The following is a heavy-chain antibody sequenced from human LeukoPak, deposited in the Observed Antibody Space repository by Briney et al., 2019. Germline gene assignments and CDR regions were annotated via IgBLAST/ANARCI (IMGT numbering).Heavy chain of an antibody. D-gene: IGHD6-25*01. Sequence: GGSLRLSCAASGFTFSSYALSWVRQTPGKGLEWVSAISGSGRNTYYADSVKGRFTISRDNSRSTVDLQMNSLRVEDTGIYYCARDEIPSGTWGQGTMVIVSS. CDR2: ISGSGRNT. V-gene: IGHV3-23*01. J-gene: IGHJ3*01. CDR1: GFTFSSYA. CDR3: ARDEIPSGT.